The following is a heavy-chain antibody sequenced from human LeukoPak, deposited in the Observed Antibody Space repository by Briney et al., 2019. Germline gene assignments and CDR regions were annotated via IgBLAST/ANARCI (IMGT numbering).Heavy chain of an antibody. Sequence: GGSLRLSCAASGFTFSSYGMHWARQAPGKGLEWVAVISYDGSNKYYADSVKGRFTISRDNSKNTLYLQMNSLRAEDTAVYYCAKAATQAVAGSAFDYWGQGTLVTVSS. J-gene: IGHJ4*02. D-gene: IGHD6-19*01. CDR3: AKAATQAVAGSAFDY. CDR1: GFTFSSYG. V-gene: IGHV3-30*18. CDR2: ISYDGSNK.